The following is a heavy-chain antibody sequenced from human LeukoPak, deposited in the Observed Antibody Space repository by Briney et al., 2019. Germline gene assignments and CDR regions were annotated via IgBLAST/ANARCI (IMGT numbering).Heavy chain of an antibody. CDR3: AKGSSGWYVSSYYYYYMDV. J-gene: IGHJ6*03. V-gene: IGHV3-30*18. D-gene: IGHD6-19*01. CDR1: GFTFSSYG. CDR2: ISYDGSNK. Sequence: GGSLRLSCAASGFTFSSYGMHWVRQAPGKGLEWGAVISYDGSNKYYADSVKGRFTISRDNSKNTLYLQMNSLRAEDTAVYYCAKGSSGWYVSSYYYYYMDVWGKGTTVTVSS.